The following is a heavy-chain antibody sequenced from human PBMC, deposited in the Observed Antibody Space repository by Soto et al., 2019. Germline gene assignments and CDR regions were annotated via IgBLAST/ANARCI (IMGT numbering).Heavy chain of an antibody. D-gene: IGHD3-10*01. CDR3: AKDRRITMVRGVIEDGNWFDP. Sequence: QVQLVESGGGVVQPGRSLRLSCAASGFTFSSYGMHWVRQAPGKGLEWVAVISYDGSNEYYADSVKGRFTISRDNSKNTLYLQMNSLRAEDTAVYYCAKDRRITMVRGVIEDGNWFDPWGQGTLVTVSS. V-gene: IGHV3-30*18. CDR1: GFTFSSYG. CDR2: ISYDGSNE. J-gene: IGHJ5*02.